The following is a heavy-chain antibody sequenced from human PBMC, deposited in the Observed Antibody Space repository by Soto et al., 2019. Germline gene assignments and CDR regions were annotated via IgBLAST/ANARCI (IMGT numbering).Heavy chain of an antibody. CDR3: ARGRYGDY. CDR1: GYDFTTYG. CDR2: ISAHNGNT. Sequence: QVHLVQSGAEVKKPGASVKVSCKGSGYDFTTYGITWVRQALGQGLEWMAWISAHNGNTDYAQKLQGRVTVTRDTSTSTAYMELRSLRSDDTAMYYCARGRYGDYWGQGALVTVSS. J-gene: IGHJ4*02. V-gene: IGHV1-18*01. D-gene: IGHD1-1*01.